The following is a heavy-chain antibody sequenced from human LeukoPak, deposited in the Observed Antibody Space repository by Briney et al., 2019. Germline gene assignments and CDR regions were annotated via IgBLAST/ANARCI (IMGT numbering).Heavy chain of an antibody. V-gene: IGHV3-23*01. CDR2: ISGSGGKT. Sequence: PGGSLRLSCAASGFTFSSCPMSWVRQAPGKGPEWVSAISGSGGKTWYADSVKGRFTISRDNSKNTLYLQMNSLRAEDTAVYYCAKDPIVFNSGDYYLGAFNIWGQGTMVTVSS. J-gene: IGHJ3*02. CDR3: AKDPIVFNSGDYYLGAFNI. CDR1: GFTFSSCP. D-gene: IGHD2-21*02.